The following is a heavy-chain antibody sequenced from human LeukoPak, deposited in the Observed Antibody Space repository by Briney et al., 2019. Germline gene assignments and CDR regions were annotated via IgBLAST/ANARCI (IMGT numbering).Heavy chain of an antibody. J-gene: IGHJ4*02. CDR1: GYSISSGYY. D-gene: IGHD3-22*01. CDR3: ARGYYDSSGYYWTYFAY. V-gene: IGHV4-38-2*01. Sequence: PSETLPLTCAVSGYSISSGYYWGWIRQPPGKGLEWIGSIYHSGSIYYNPSLKSRVTISVDTSKNQFSLKLSSVTAADTAVYYCARGYYDSSGYYWTYFAYWGQGTLVTVSS. CDR2: IYHSGSI.